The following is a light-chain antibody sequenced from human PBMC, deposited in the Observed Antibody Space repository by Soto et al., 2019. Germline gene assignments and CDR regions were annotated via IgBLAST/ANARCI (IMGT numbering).Light chain of an antibody. CDR1: QSIDRY. CDR3: QQYNSWPPWT. CDR2: EAS. Sequence: EIVLTQSPATLSLSPGERATLSCRASQSIDRYLAWYQQKPGQAPRLLIYEASNRATGIPPRFSGSGSGTNFTLTISSLEPEDFAVYYCQQYNSWPPWTFGQGTKVEIK. V-gene: IGKV3-11*01. J-gene: IGKJ1*01.